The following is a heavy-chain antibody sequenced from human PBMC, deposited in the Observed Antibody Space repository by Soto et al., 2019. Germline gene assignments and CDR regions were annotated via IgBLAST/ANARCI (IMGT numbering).Heavy chain of an antibody. J-gene: IGHJ6*02. CDR2: ISGSGGST. D-gene: IGHD1-1*01. Sequence: GGSLRLSCAASGFTFSSYAMSWVRQAPGKGLEWVSAISGSGGSTYYADSVKGRFTISRDNSKNTLYLQMNSLRAEDTAVYYCAKHLSRFHPNNDYYGMDVWGQGTTLNVSS. CDR1: GFTFSSYA. V-gene: IGHV3-23*01. CDR3: AKHLSRFHPNNDYYGMDV.